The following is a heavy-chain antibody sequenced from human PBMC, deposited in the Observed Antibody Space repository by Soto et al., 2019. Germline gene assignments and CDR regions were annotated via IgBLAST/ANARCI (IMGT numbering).Heavy chain of an antibody. Sequence: PGGSLRLSCAASGFTVSSNYMSWVRQAPGKGLEWVSVIYSGGSTYYADSVKGRFTISRDNSKNTLYLQMNSLRAEDTAVYYCARDRGNYYGSGSYYYYFGMDVWGQGTTVTVSS. V-gene: IGHV3-53*01. CDR1: GFTVSSNY. D-gene: IGHD3-10*01. J-gene: IGHJ6*02. CDR3: ARDRGNYYGSGSYYYYFGMDV. CDR2: IYSGGST.